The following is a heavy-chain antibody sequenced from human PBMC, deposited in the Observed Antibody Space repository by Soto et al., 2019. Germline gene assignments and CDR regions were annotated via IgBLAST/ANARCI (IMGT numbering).Heavy chain of an antibody. V-gene: IGHV1-18*01. CDR3: ARRLYGDYDY. J-gene: IGHJ4*02. Sequence: QAQLVQSGAEVKEPGASVKVSCKASRYSFTTSGITWVRQAPGQGLEWMGWISTYNGNTNYAQKLQDRVTLTTDTSTSTAYMELRSLRSDDTAVYYCARRLYGDYDYWGQGTLVTVSS. CDR1: RYSFTTSG. CDR2: ISTYNGNT. D-gene: IGHD4-17*01.